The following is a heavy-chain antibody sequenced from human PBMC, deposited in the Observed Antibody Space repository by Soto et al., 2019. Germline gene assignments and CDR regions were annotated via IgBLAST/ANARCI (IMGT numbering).Heavy chain of an antibody. CDR1: DGSISSGGCY. Sequence: TLCVTCIFPDGSISSGGCYWSWIRQHPGKGLEWIGYIYYSGSTYYNPSLKSRVTISVDTSKKQFSLKLSSVTAADTPVYYCAITNNWDFDDWGHGTMFPVS. D-gene: IGHD1-20*01. CDR2: IYYSGST. CDR3: AITNNWDFDD. V-gene: IGHV4-31*02. J-gene: IGHJ4*01.